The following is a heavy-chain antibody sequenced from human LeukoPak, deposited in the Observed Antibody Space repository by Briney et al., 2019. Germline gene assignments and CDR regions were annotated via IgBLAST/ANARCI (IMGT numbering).Heavy chain of an antibody. D-gene: IGHD5-18*01. J-gene: IGHJ6*03. CDR2: MNPNSGNT. CDR3: ARARRGYSLYYYYMDV. Sequence: ASVKVSCKASGHTFTSYDINWVRQATGQGLEWMGWMNPNSGNTGYAQKFQGRVTITRNTSISTAYMELSSLRSEDTAVYYCARARRGYSLYYYYMDVWGKGTTVTVSS. CDR1: GHTFTSYD. V-gene: IGHV1-8*03.